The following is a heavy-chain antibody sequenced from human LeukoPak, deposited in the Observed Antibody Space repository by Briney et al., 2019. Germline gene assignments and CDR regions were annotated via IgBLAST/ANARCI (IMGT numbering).Heavy chain of an antibody. CDR3: ARRLTEYCTKGVCYWFDY. D-gene: IGHD2-8*01. Sequence: SETLPLTCTVSGGSISSSSYYWGRLRQPPGKGLEWIGSIYYSGSTYYNPSLKSRVTISVDTSKNQFSLKLRSVTAADTAVYYCARRLTEYCTKGVCYWFDYWGRGTLVTVS. J-gene: IGHJ4*02. CDR1: GGSISSSSYY. V-gene: IGHV4-39*01. CDR2: IYYSGST.